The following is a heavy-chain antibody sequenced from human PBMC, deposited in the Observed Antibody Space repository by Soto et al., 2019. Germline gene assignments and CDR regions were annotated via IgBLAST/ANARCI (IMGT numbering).Heavy chain of an antibody. Sequence: QVQLQESGPGLVKPSETLSLTCTVSGGSISSYYWSWIRQPPGKGLEWIGYIYYSGSTNYNPSLKSRVTISVDTSKNQFSLKLSSVTAADTAVYYCARVNYGDYRVDYWGQGTLVTVSS. CDR3: ARVNYGDYRVDY. V-gene: IGHV4-59*01. J-gene: IGHJ4*02. CDR1: GGSISSYY. D-gene: IGHD4-17*01. CDR2: IYYSGST.